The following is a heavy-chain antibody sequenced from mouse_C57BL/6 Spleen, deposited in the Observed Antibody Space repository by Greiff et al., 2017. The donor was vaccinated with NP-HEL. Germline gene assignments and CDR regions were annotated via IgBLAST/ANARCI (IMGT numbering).Heavy chain of an antibody. V-gene: IGHV3-6*01. D-gene: IGHD3-1*01. Sequence: ESGPGLVKPSQSLSLTCSVTGYSITSGYYWNWIRQFPGNKLEWMGYISYDGSNNYNPSLKNRISITRDTSKNQFFLKLNSVTTEDTATYYCARDHTLGLYAMDYWGQGTSVTVSS. J-gene: IGHJ4*01. CDR3: ARDHTLGLYAMDY. CDR1: GYSITSGYY. CDR2: ISYDGSN.